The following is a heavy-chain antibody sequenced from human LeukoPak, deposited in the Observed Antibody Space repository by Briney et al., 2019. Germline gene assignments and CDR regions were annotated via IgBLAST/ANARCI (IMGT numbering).Heavy chain of an antibody. V-gene: IGHV4-30-4*01. CDR3: ATVLYYYDSSGYYRPDAFDI. D-gene: IGHD3-22*01. J-gene: IGHJ3*02. CDR2: IYNSGST. Sequence: SQTLSLTCTVSGGSISSGDYYWSWIRQPPGKGLEWIGYIYNSGSTYYNPSLKSRVTISVDTSKNQFSLKLSSVTAADTAVYYCATVLYYYDSSGYYRPDAFDIWGQGTMVTVSS. CDR1: GGSISSGDYY.